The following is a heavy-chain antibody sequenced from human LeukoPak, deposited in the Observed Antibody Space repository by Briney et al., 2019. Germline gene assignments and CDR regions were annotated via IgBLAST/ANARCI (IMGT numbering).Heavy chain of an antibody. CDR3: AKDSCSSTSCYCVY. V-gene: IGHV3-23*01. CDR2: ISGSGGST. Sequence: GGSLRLSCAASGCTFSSYAMSWVRQAPGKGLEWVSAISGSGGSTYYADSVKGRFTISRDNSKNTLYLQMNSLRAEDTAVYYCAKDSCSSTSCYCVYWGQGTLVTVSS. J-gene: IGHJ4*02. D-gene: IGHD2-2*01. CDR1: GCTFSSYA.